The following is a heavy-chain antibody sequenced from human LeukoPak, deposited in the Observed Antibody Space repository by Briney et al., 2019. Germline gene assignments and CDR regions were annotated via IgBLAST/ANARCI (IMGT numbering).Heavy chain of an antibody. V-gene: IGHV4-61*02. Sequence: SETLSLTCTVSGGSISSGNYYWAWIRQPAGKGLEWIGRIYTSGSTNYNPSLKSRVTISVDTSKNQFSLKLSSVTAADTADYYCARDRGYSGYEPLIDSWGQGTLVTVSS. J-gene: IGHJ4*02. CDR1: GGSISSGNYY. CDR3: ARDRGYSGYEPLIDS. CDR2: IYTSGST. D-gene: IGHD5-12*01.